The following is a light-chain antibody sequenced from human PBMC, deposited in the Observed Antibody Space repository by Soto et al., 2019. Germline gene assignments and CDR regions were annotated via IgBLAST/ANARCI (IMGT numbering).Light chain of an antibody. J-gene: IGKJ4*01. CDR2: DVS. V-gene: IGKV3-20*01. Sequence: EIVLTQSPGTLSLSPGERATLSCRASQSVRNNYLVWYQQRPGQPPRFLMYDVSTRAAGIPDRFSGSGSGTDFTITISRLEPEDFAVYYCQQYGSTPLTFGGGTKVEIE. CDR1: QSVRNNY. CDR3: QQYGSTPLT.